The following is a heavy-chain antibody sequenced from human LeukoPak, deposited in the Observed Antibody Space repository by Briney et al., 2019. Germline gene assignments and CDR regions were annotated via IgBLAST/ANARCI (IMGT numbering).Heavy chain of an antibody. V-gene: IGHV1-18*01. CDR3: ARVWQMVFDY. D-gene: IGHD6-13*01. CDR1: RYPFTSYG. J-gene: IGHJ4*02. Sequence: ASVKVSCKASRYPFTSYGITWVRQAPGQGLEWMGWISAYNGNTNYAQKLQGRVTMTIDTSTSTAYKELRSLRSDDTAVYYCARVWQMVFDYWSQGTLVTVSS. CDR2: ISAYNGNT.